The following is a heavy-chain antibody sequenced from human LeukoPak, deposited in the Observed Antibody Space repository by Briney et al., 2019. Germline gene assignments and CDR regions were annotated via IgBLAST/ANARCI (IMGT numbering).Heavy chain of an antibody. CDR3: ARHLGSGSYFDY. CDR1: GDSISNNNHY. V-gene: IGHV4-39*01. J-gene: IGHJ4*02. CDR2: IYYSGSA. D-gene: IGHD1-26*01. Sequence: SETLSLTCTVSGDSISNNNHYWGWIRQPPGKGLEWIGSIYYSGSAYYNPSLKSRVTISVDTSKSQFSLKLSSVTATDTAVYSCARHLGSGSYFDYWGQGTLVTVSS.